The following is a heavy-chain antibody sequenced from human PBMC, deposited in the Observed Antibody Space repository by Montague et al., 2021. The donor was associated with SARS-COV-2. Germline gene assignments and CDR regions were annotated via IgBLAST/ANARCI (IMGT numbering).Heavy chain of an antibody. CDR2: IHNSGTT. Sequence: SETLSLTCTVSGASVTASYWSWIRQPPGQGLEWIGYIHNSGTTNYKPSLRRRITMSVDTSKNEFSLRLRSVTAADTAVYYCARNSGGYDSGGYNWFDPWGQGTLVTVSS. CDR3: ARNSGGYDSGGYNWFDP. J-gene: IGHJ5*02. V-gene: IGHV4-59*02. CDR1: GASVTASY. D-gene: IGHD5-12*01.